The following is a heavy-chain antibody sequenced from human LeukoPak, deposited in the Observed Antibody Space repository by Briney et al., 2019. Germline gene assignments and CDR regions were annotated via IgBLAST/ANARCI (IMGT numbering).Heavy chain of an antibody. CDR3: ANPPTVTSFHY. CDR2: ISSSSSTI. V-gene: IGHV3-48*04. J-gene: IGHJ4*02. D-gene: IGHD4-11*01. CDR1: GFTFSSYS. Sequence: GGSLRLSCAASGFTFSSYSMNWVRQAPGKGLEWVSYISSSSSTIYYADPVKGRFTISRDNSKNTLYLQMNSLRAEDTAIYYCANPPTVTSFHYWGQGTLVTVSS.